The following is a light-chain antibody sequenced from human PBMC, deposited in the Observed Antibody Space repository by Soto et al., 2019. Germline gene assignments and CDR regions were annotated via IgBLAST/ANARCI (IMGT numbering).Light chain of an antibody. J-gene: IGKJ2*01. V-gene: IGKV3-15*01. CDR3: QQGHNWPLT. Sequence: EIVMTQSPATLSVSPGESATLSCRASQSISSELAWYQQKPGQPPRLLIYGASTRATGVPARFTGSGSGAAFTLTISGLQSEDFAVYYCQQGHNWPLTLGQGTRLEI. CDR2: GAS. CDR1: QSISSE.